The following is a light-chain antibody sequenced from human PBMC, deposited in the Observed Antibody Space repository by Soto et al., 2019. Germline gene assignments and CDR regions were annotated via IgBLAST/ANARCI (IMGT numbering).Light chain of an antibody. V-gene: IGKV3-15*01. CDR1: QSVSSN. J-gene: IGKJ5*01. CDR3: QQYNNWPPIT. CDR2: DAS. Sequence: EIVMTQSPATLSVSPGERATLSWRASQSVSSNLAWYQQKPGQAPRLLIYDASTMATGFPARFSGSGSGTEFTLTISSLQSEDFAVYYCQQYNNWPPITFGQGTRLEIK.